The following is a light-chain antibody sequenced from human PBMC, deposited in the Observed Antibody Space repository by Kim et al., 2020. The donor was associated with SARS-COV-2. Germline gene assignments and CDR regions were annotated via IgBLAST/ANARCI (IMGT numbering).Light chain of an antibody. CDR1: QSISSS. J-gene: IGKJ5*01. Sequence: EIVMTQSPATLSLSPGERATLSCRASQSISSSLAWYQQKPGQAPRVLIYGAPARATCIPARFSGSGSGTEFTLTISNLQSEDFAVYYCQQYAYWRAFGQGTRLEIK. V-gene: IGKV3-15*01. CDR2: GAP. CDR3: QQYAYWRA.